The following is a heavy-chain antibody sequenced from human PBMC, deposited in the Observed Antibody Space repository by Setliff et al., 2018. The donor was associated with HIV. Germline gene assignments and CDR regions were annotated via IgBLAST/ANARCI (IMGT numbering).Heavy chain of an antibody. CDR1: GFAVSSNY. J-gene: IGHJ2*01. CDR3: ARGDFDL. V-gene: IGHV3-66*03. CDR2: IYNSGST. Sequence: GGSLRLSCVASGFAVSSNYMSWVRQAPGEGQEWVSVIYNSGSTYYADSVKGRFTISRDNSKNTLYLQMNSLRPEDTAVYYCARGDFDLWGRGTLVTVSS.